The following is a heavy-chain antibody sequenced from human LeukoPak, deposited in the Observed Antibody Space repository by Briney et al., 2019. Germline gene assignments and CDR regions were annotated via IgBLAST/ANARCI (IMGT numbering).Heavy chain of an antibody. J-gene: IGHJ6*02. V-gene: IGHV1-18*01. CDR2: ISAYNGNT. CDR3: AREWYITGTTDGMDV. D-gene: IGHD1-14*01. CDR1: GYTFTSYG. Sequence: ASVKLSCKASGYTFTSYGISWVRQAPGQGLEWMGWISAYNGNTNYAQKLQGRVTMTTDTSTSTAYMELRSLRSDDTAVYYCAREWYITGTTDGMDVWGQGTTVTVSS.